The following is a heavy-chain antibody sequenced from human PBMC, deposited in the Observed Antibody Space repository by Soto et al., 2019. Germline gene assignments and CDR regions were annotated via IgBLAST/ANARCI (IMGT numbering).Heavy chain of an antibody. D-gene: IGHD3-16*01. J-gene: IGHJ3*02. V-gene: IGHV3-64D*06. CDR3: VKGVSYAFDI. Sequence: PGGSLRLSCSASGFTFSSYAMHWVRQAPGKGLEYVSTISSNGGSTYYADSVRGRFTISRDNSKNTLYLQMSSLRAEDTAVYYCVKGVSYAFDIWGQGTMVTVSS. CDR1: GFTFSSYA. CDR2: ISSNGGST.